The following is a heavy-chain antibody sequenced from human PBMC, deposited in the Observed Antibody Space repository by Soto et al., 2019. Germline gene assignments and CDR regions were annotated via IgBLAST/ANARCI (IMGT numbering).Heavy chain of an antibody. Sequence: GGSLRLSCAASGFTFSSYAMSWVRQAPGKGLEWVSAISGSGGSTYYADSVKGRFTISRDNSKNTLYLQMNSLRAEDTAVYYCAKVDLITMIVVATLGAFDIWGQGTMVTVSS. J-gene: IGHJ3*02. D-gene: IGHD3-22*01. CDR1: GFTFSSYA. CDR3: AKVDLITMIVVATLGAFDI. V-gene: IGHV3-23*01. CDR2: ISGSGGST.